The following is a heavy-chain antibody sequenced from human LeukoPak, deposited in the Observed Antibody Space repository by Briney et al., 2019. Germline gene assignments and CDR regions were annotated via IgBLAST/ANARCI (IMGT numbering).Heavy chain of an antibody. CDR2: IIPIFGTA. D-gene: IGHD1-20*01. CDR3: ARGRAITGTHRLYYYCYHMDV. J-gene: IGHJ6*03. Sequence: ASVKVSCKASGGTFSSYAISWVRQAPGQGLEWMGGIIPIFGTANYAQKFQGRVTITTDESTSTAYMELSSLRSEDTAVYYCARGRAITGTHRLYYYCYHMDVWGKGTTVTVSS. CDR1: GGTFSSYA. V-gene: IGHV1-69*05.